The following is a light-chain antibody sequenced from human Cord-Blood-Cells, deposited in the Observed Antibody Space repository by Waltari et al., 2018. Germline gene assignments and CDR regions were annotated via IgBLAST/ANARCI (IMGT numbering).Light chain of an antibody. CDR2: EGS. V-gene: IGLV2-23*01. CDR3: CSYAGSSTLV. CDR1: SSDVGSYNL. Sequence: QSALTQPASVSGSPGQSITISCTGTSSDVGSYNLVSWYQQHPGKAPKLMIYEGSKGPSGVSNLFSGSKSGNTASLTISGLQAEDEADYYCCSYAGSSTLVFGGGTKLTVL. J-gene: IGLJ3*02.